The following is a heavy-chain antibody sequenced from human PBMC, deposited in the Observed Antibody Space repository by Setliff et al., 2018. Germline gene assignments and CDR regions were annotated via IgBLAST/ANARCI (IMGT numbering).Heavy chain of an antibody. CDR3: ALNPSWFGELFAWFDP. J-gene: IGHJ5*02. CDR2: IYYSGST. CDR1: GGSISSSSYY. Sequence: SETLSLTCTVSGGSISSSSYYWGWIRQPPGKGLEWIGSIYYSGSTYYNPSLKSRVTISVDTSKNQFSLKLSSVTAADTAVYYCALNPSWFGELFAWFDPWGQGTLVPSPQ. V-gene: IGHV4-39*01. D-gene: IGHD3-10*01.